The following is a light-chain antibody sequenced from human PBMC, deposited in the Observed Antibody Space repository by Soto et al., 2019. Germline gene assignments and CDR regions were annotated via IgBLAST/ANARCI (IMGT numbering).Light chain of an antibody. J-gene: IGLJ2*01. CDR2: EVS. CDR3: SSYTSSSTFV. CDR1: SSDVGGYNY. V-gene: IGLV2-14*01. Sequence: QSALTQPASVSGSPGQSITISCTGTSSDVGGYNYVSWYQQHPGKAPKLMISEVSNRPSGVSYRFSGSKSGTTASLTISGLQAEDEADYYCSSYTSSSTFVFGGGTKLTVL.